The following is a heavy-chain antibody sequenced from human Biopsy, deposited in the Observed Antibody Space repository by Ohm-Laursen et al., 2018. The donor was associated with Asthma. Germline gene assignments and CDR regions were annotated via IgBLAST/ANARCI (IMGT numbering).Heavy chain of an antibody. Sequence: SLRLSCTASGFTLSNYVMSWVRQAPGKGLEWVANIKHDGTEKNHVDSLKGRFTISRDNAKNSLYLQMNSLRAEDTAVYYCARTFHFWSPYHAEHYQLWGQGTLVTVPS. CDR1: GFTLSNYV. D-gene: IGHD3-3*02. CDR3: ARTFHFWSPYHAEHYQL. V-gene: IGHV3-7*01. J-gene: IGHJ1*01. CDR2: IKHDGTEK.